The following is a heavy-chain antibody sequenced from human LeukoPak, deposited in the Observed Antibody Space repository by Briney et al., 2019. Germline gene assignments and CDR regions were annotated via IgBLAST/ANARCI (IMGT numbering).Heavy chain of an antibody. D-gene: IGHD6-13*01. J-gene: IGHJ4*02. V-gene: IGHV4-34*01. CDR3: AXGRGGDSSSWYAPPPFDY. CDR2: INHSGST. CDR1: GGSFSGYY. Sequence: SSETLSLTCAVYGGSFSGYYWSWIRQPPGKGLEWIGEINHSGSTNYNPSLKSRVTISVDTSKNQFSLKLSSVTAADTAVYYCAXGRGGDSSSWYAPPPFDYXGQGXXVTVS.